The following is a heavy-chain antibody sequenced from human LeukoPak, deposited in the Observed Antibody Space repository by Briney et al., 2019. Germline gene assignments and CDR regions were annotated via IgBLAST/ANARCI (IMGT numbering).Heavy chain of an antibody. V-gene: IGHV3-30-3*01. D-gene: IGHD5-24*01. CDR1: GFTFSSYA. J-gene: IGHJ4*02. CDR2: ISYDGSNK. CDR3: ARSWRREMAFDY. Sequence: GGSLRLSCAASGFTFSSYAMHWVRQAPGKGLEWVAVISYDGSNKYYADSVKGRFTISRDNSKNTLYLQMNSLRAEDTAVYYCARSWRREMAFDYWGQGTLVTVSS.